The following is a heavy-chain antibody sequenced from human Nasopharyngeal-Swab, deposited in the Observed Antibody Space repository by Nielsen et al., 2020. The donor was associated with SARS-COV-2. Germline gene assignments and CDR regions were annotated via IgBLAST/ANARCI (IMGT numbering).Heavy chain of an antibody. CDR3: ARVEGGFYRPYYYGMDV. D-gene: IGHD3-16*01. V-gene: IGHV4-59*01. J-gene: IGHJ6*02. Sequence: VRQMPGKGLEWIGYIYYSGSTNYNPSLKSRVTISVDTSKNQFSLKLSSVTAADTAVYYCARVEGGFYRPYYYGMDVWGQGTTVTVSS. CDR2: IYYSGST.